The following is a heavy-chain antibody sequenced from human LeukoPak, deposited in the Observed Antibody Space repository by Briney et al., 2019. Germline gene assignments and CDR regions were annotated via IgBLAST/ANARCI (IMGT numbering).Heavy chain of an antibody. V-gene: IGHV4-30-4*07. D-gene: IGHD1-1*01. Sequence: SETLSLTCAVSGGSISSGGYSWSWIRQPPGKGLEWIGYIYYSGSTYYNPSLRSRVTISVDTSKNQFSLKLSSVTAADTAVYYCARGPKNEENYYYYYMDVWGKGTTVTVSS. J-gene: IGHJ6*03. CDR3: ARGPKNEENYYYYYMDV. CDR2: IYYSGST. CDR1: GGSISSGGYS.